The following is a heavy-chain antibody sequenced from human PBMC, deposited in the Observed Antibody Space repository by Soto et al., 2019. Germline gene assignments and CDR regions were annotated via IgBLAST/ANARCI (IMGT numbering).Heavy chain of an antibody. CDR1: GGSISSSSYY. CDR2: IYYSGST. CDR3: ARLIVVVTAIGDYFDY. J-gene: IGHJ4*02. Sequence: SETLSLTCTVSGGSISSSSYYWGWIRQPPGKGLEWIGSIYYSGSTYYNPSLKSRVTISVDTSKNQFSLKLSSVTAADTAVYYCARLIVVVTAIGDYFDYWDKGPLVTVSS. V-gene: IGHV4-39*01. D-gene: IGHD2-21*02.